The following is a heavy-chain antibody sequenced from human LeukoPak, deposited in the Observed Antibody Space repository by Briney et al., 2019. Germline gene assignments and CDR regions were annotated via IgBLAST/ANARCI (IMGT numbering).Heavy chain of an antibody. CDR2: IIPTFGTA. CDR1: GGTFSSYA. Sequence: SVKVSCKASGGTFSSYAISWVRQAPGQGLEWMGGIIPTFGTANYAQKFQGRVTITADESTSTAYMELSSLRSEDTAVYYCARHRIAAAGGAYYWGQGTLVTVSS. CDR3: ARHRIAAAGGAYY. D-gene: IGHD6-13*01. V-gene: IGHV1-69*13. J-gene: IGHJ4*02.